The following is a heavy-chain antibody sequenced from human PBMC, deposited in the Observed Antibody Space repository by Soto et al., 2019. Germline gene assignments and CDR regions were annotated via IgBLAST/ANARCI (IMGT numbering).Heavy chain of an antibody. CDR1: GFSLSTSGVG. CDR3: ARTSGYSSGYSFPY. CDR2: IYWDDDK. J-gene: IGHJ4*02. D-gene: IGHD5-18*01. Sequence: QITLKESGPTLVKPTQTLTLTCTFSGFSLSTSGVGVGWIRQPPGKALEWLALIYWDDDKRYSPSLKSRLTITQETSTTPVVLTTTNMDPVDTATSYCARTSGYSSGYSFPYWGQGTLVTVSS. V-gene: IGHV2-5*02.